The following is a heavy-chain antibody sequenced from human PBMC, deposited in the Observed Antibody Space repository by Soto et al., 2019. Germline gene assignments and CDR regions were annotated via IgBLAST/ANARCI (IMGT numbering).Heavy chain of an antibody. Sequence: QVQLVESGGGVVQPGRSLRLSCAASGFTFSSYAMHWVRQAPGKGLEWVAVISYDGSNKYYADSVKGRFTISRDNSKNTLYLQINSLRAEDTAVYYCARGQGYCSGGSCYPNPVYFDLWGRGTLVTVSS. CDR3: ARGQGYCSGGSCYPNPVYFDL. J-gene: IGHJ2*01. V-gene: IGHV3-30-3*01. CDR2: ISYDGSNK. CDR1: GFTFSSYA. D-gene: IGHD2-15*01.